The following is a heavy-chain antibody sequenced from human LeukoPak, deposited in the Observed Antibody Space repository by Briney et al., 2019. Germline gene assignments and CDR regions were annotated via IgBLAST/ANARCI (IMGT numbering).Heavy chain of an antibody. J-gene: IGHJ5*02. CDR3: ARGRATVTTHWFDP. CDR2: MNPNSGNT. Sequence: GASVKVSCKTSGYAFTNYDINWVRQATGQGLEWMGWMNPNSGNTGYAQKFQGRVTITRNTSISTAYMELSHLRSEDTALYYCARGRATVTTHWFDPWGQGTLVTVSS. V-gene: IGHV1-8*03. D-gene: IGHD4-11*01. CDR1: GYAFTNYD.